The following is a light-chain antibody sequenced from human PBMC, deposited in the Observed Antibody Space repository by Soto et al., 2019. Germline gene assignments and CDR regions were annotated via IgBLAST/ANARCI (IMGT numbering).Light chain of an antibody. CDR1: SSNLGADYD. Sequence: QSALTQPPSVSGAPGQRVTISCTGSSSNLGADYDVHWYQQFPGTAPKVLIYANINRPSGVPDRFSASKSGTSASLAITGLQAEDEADYYCQSYDISLSAVVFGGGTKVTVL. CDR2: ANI. CDR3: QSYDISLSAVV. J-gene: IGLJ2*01. V-gene: IGLV1-40*01.